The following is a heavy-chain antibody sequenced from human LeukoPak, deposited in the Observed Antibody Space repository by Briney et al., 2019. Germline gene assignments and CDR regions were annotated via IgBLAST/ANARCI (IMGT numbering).Heavy chain of an antibody. D-gene: IGHD3-22*01. V-gene: IGHV4-39*01. Sequence: SETLSLTCGLYGGSFNNYYWSWIRQPPGKGLEWIGSIYYSGSTYYNPSLKSRVTISVDTSKNQFSLKLSSVTAADTAVYYCARHLIVVDTPEWFDPWGQGTLVTVSS. CDR3: ARHLIVVDTPEWFDP. J-gene: IGHJ5*02. CDR2: IYYSGST. CDR1: GGSFNNYY.